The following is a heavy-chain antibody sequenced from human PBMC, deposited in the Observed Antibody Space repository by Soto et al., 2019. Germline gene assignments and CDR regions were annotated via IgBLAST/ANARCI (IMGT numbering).Heavy chain of an antibody. Sequence: PSETLSLTCTVSGVSISSYYWSWIRQTPGKGLEYIGYIYYSGSTNYNPSLKSRVTISVDTSKNQFSLKLSSVTAADTAVYYCARDPTPWGQGTLVTVSS. CDR3: ARDPTP. CDR1: GVSISSYY. V-gene: IGHV4-59*12. J-gene: IGHJ5*02. CDR2: IYYSGST.